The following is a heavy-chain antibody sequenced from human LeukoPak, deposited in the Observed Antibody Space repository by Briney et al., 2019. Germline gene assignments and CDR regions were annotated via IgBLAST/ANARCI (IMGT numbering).Heavy chain of an antibody. D-gene: IGHD1-7*01. CDR3: ARRWNYKNAFDI. J-gene: IGHJ3*02. CDR2: IFTSGSP. Sequence: PSETLSPTCDVSGGSISSGTHYWTWIRQPVGKGLEWLGRIFTSGSPTYNSSLKSRVTISIDKSKNQFSLKLSSVTAADTAVYYCARRWNYKNAFDIWGQGTMVTVSS. CDR1: GGSISSGTHY. V-gene: IGHV4-61*02.